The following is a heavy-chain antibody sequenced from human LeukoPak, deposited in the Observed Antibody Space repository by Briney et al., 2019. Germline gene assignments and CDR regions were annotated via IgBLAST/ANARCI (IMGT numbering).Heavy chain of an antibody. CDR1: GYTFTSYA. J-gene: IGHJ4*02. D-gene: IGHD6-13*01. V-gene: IGHV1-18*01. CDR3: ARDAAAGRLAWDY. CDR2: ISAYNGST. Sequence: ASVKVSCKASGYTFTSYAMNWVRQAPGQGLEWMGWISAYNGSTNYAQKLQGRVTMTTDTSTSTAYMELRSLRSDDTAVYYCARDAAAGRLAWDYWGQGTLVTVSS.